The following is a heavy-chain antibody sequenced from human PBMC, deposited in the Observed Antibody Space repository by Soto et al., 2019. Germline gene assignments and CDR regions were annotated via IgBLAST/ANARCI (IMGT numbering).Heavy chain of an antibody. CDR1: GFTFSSYS. V-gene: IGHV3-21*02. CDR3: ARELGAGRDY. J-gene: IGHJ4*02. Sequence: EVQLVESGGGLVKPGGSLRLSCAASGFTFSSYSMNWVRQAPGKGLEWVSSISSSSSYIYYADSVKGRFTISRDNAKNSLYLQMNSLRAEDTAIYYCARELGAGRDYWGQGTLVTVSS. D-gene: IGHD6-19*01. CDR2: ISSSSSYI.